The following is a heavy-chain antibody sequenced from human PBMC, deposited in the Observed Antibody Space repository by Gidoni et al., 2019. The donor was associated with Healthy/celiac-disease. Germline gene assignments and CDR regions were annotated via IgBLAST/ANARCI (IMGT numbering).Heavy chain of an antibody. D-gene: IGHD5-12*01. CDR1: GFTFSSYA. J-gene: IGHJ4*02. CDR3: AKPSYSGYDYDY. V-gene: IGHV3-23*01. Sequence: EVQLLESGGGLVQPGGSLRLSCAASGFTFSSYAMSWVRQAPGKGLECVSAISGSGGSTYYADSVKGRFTISRDNSKNTLYLQMNSLRAEDTAVYYCAKPSYSGYDYDYWGQGTLVTVSS. CDR2: ISGSGGST.